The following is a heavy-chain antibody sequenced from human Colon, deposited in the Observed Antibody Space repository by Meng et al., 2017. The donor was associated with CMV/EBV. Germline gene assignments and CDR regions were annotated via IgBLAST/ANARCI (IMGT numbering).Heavy chain of an antibody. CDR3: ARDPFIKAFDI. Sequence: GGSLRLSCTGSGFTFSDYAMTWVRQVPGKGLEWVSGISGGGANTYYADSVKGRFTISRDNAKNSLYLQMNSLRAEDTAVYYCARDPFIKAFDIWGQGTMVTVSS. CDR1: GFTFSDYA. V-gene: IGHV3-23*01. J-gene: IGHJ3*02. CDR2: ISGGGANT.